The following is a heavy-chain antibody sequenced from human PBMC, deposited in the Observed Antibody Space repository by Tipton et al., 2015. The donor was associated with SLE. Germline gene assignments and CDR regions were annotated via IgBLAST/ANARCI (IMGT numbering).Heavy chain of an antibody. Sequence: TLSLTCAVYGGSFSGYYWSWIRQPPGKGLEWIGEINHSGSTNYNPSLKSRVTISVDTSKNQFSLKLSSVTAADTAVYNCAIEWATNAFDIWGQGTMVTVSS. J-gene: IGHJ3*02. D-gene: IGHD1-26*01. V-gene: IGHV4-34*01. CDR3: AIEWATNAFDI. CDR1: GGSFSGYY. CDR2: INHSGST.